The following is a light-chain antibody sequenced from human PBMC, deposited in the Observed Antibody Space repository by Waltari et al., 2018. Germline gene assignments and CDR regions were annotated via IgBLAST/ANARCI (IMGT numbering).Light chain of an antibody. Sequence: DIQMTQSPSSLSASVGDRVTITFRASQSISSYLNWDQQKPGKAPKLLIYAASSLQSGVPSRFSGSGSGTDFTLTISSLQPEDFATYYCQQSYSTPHFGQGTRLEIK. CDR3: QQSYSTPH. J-gene: IGKJ5*01. CDR2: AAS. V-gene: IGKV1-39*01. CDR1: QSISSY.